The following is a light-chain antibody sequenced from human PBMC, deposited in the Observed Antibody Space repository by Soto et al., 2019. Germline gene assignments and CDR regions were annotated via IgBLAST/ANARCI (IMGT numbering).Light chain of an antibody. V-gene: IGLV6-57*04. CDR1: SGSIANNY. J-gene: IGLJ2*01. CDR3: QSSDTNTRI. Sequence: NFMLTQPHSVSQSPGKTVTISCTRSSGSIANNYVQWYQQRPGSAPTTVIFEDNQRPSGVPDRFSGSIDSSSNSASLTISGLKTEDEADYCCQSSDTNTRIFGGGTKLTVL. CDR2: EDN.